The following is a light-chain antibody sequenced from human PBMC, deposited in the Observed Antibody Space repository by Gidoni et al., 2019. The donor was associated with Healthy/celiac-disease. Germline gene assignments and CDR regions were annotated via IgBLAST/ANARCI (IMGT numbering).Light chain of an antibody. CDR1: SSDVGGYNY. V-gene: IGLV2-14*01. J-gene: IGLJ2*01. CDR2: DVS. CDR3: SSYTSSSIRV. Sequence: QSALTHPASVSGSPGQSITISCPGTSSDVGGYNYVSWYQQHPGKAPKLMIYDVSNRPSGVSNRFSGSKSGNTASLTISGLQAEDEADYYCSSYTSSSIRVFGGGTKLTVL.